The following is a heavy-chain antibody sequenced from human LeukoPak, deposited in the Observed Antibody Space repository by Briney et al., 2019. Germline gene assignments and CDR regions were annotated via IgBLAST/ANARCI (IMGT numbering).Heavy chain of an antibody. CDR2: IYYSGST. Sequence: SETLSLTCTVSGGSISSGGYYWSWIRQHPGKGLEWIGYIYYSGSTYYNPSLKSRVTISVDTSKNQFSLKLSSVTAADTAVYYCAQGPRAPMVRGNAFDIWGQGTMVTVSS. V-gene: IGHV4-31*03. J-gene: IGHJ3*02. D-gene: IGHD3-10*01. CDR3: AQGPRAPMVRGNAFDI. CDR1: GGSISSGGYY.